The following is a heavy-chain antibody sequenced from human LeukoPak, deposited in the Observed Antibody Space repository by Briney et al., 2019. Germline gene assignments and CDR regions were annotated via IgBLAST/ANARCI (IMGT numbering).Heavy chain of an antibody. V-gene: IGHV4-59*01. CDR3: ARGLSDIVVDNWFDP. CDR1: GGSISSYY. Sequence: SETLSLTCTVSGGSISSYYWSWIRQPPGKGLEWIGYIYYSGSTNYNPSLKSRVTISVDTSKNQFSLKLSSMTAADTAVYYCARGLSDIVVDNWFDPWGQGTLVTVSS. D-gene: IGHD2-15*01. CDR2: IYYSGST. J-gene: IGHJ5*02.